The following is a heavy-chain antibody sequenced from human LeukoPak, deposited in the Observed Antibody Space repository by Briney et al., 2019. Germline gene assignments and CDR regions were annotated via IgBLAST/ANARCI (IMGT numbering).Heavy chain of an antibody. CDR3: ASSDY. J-gene: IGHJ4*02. Sequence: QPGGSLRPSCAASGFTFSRYWMSWVRQAPGKGLEWVANINQDGSEKYYVDSVKGRFTISRDNAKNSLSLQMNSLRAEDTAVYYCASSDYWGQGTLVTVSS. V-gene: IGHV3-7*01. CDR2: INQDGSEK. CDR1: GFTFSRYW.